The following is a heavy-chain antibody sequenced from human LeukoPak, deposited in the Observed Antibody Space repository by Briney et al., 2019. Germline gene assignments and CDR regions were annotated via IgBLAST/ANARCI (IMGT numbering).Heavy chain of an antibody. CDR1: GFTVSSNS. Sequence: GGSLRLSCTVSGFTVSSNSMSWVRQAPGKGLEWVSYISSSGSTIYYADSVKGRFTISRDNSKNTLYLQMNSLRAEDTAVYYCARAVTTYWYFDLWGRGTLVTVSS. CDR2: ISSSGSTI. V-gene: IGHV3-48*01. J-gene: IGHJ2*01. D-gene: IGHD4-17*01. CDR3: ARAVTTYWYFDL.